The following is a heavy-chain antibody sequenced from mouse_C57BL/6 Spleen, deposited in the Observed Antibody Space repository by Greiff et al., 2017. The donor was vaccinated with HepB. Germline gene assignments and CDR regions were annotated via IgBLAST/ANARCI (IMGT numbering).Heavy chain of an antibody. CDR2: IHPNSGST. CDR3: ARDYDGFLRGFAY. V-gene: IGHV1-64*01. CDR1: GYTFTSYW. Sequence: QVQLQQPGAELVKPGASVKLSCKASGYTFTSYWMHWVKQRPGQGLEWIGMIHPNSGSTNYNEKFKSKATLTVDKSSSTAYMQLSSLTSEDSAVYDCARDYDGFLRGFAYWGQGTLVTVSA. J-gene: IGHJ3*01. D-gene: IGHD2-3*01.